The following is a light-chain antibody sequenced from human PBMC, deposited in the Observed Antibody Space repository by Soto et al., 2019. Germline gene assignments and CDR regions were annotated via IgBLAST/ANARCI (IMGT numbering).Light chain of an antibody. CDR2: GAS. V-gene: IGKV3-15*01. J-gene: IGKJ1*01. Sequence: PGEGATLSCRASQSVSSDLAWYQQKPGQVPRLLIYGASNRATGVSARFSGSGSGTEFTLTISSLQPDDFATYYCQQYNSYSWTFGQGTKVDIK. CDR3: QQYNSYSWT. CDR1: QSVSSD.